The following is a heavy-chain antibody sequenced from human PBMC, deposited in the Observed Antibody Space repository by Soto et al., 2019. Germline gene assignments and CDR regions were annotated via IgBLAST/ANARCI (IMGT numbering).Heavy chain of an antibody. J-gene: IGHJ4*02. CDR3: ARGGDYDGSGSYWQ. V-gene: IGHV4-59*12. CDR1: GDSISSYY. CDR2: MDYDVRT. Sequence: SATLSRTCTVSGDSISSYYWCLIRQPPGRRLEWIVYMDYDVRTNYNPSLKSRVTISVYTSKSHTSLVRTAVTAADRASYYCARGGDYDGSGSYWQWGQENL. D-gene: IGHD3-10*01.